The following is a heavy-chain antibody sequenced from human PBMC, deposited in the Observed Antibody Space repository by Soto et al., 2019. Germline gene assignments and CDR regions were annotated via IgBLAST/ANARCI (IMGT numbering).Heavy chain of an antibody. V-gene: IGHV5-51*01. J-gene: IGHJ6*02. CDR3: ARHGIVVVPAAIHTRDYYYGVDV. D-gene: IGHD2-2*01. CDR2: IYPSDSDI. Sequence: GESLKISCKGSGYTFTSYWIGVVRQMPGEGLEWMGVIYPSDSDIRYSPSFQGQVTISADKPISTAYLQWSSLKASDTAMYYCARHGIVVVPAAIHTRDYYYGVDVWGQGTTVTVSS. CDR1: GYTFTSYW.